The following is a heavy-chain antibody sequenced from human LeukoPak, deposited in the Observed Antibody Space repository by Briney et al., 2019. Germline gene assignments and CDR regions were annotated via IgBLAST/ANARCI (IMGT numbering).Heavy chain of an antibody. J-gene: IGHJ6*03. V-gene: IGHV4-34*01. CDR2: INHSGST. D-gene: IGHD2-15*01. CDR3: ARTVEGVVVVAATKYYYYYMDV. Sequence: PSETLSLTCAVYGGSFRGYYWSWIRHPRGKGLEWIGEINHSGSTNYNPSFKSRVTLSVDTSKNQFSLKLSSVTAADTAVYYCARTVEGVVVVAATKYYYYYMDVWGKGTTVTVSS. CDR1: GGSFRGYY.